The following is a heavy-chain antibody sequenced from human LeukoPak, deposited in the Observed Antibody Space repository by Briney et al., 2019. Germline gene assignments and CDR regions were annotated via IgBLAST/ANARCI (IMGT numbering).Heavy chain of an antibody. D-gene: IGHD3-16*01. J-gene: IGHJ6*02. CDR3: ARDGGRYYYYYGMDV. CDR1: GFTFSSYA. Sequence: GGSLRLSCAASGFTFSSYAMSWVRQAPGKGLEWVSAISGSGGSTYYADSVKGRFTISRDNSKNTLYLQMNSLRAEDTAVYYCARDGGRYYYYYGMDVWGQGTTVTVSS. CDR2: ISGSGGST. V-gene: IGHV3-23*01.